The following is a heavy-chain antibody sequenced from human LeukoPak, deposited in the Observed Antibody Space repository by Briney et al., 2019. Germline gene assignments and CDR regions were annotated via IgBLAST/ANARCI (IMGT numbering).Heavy chain of an antibody. J-gene: IGHJ6*03. Sequence: PGGSLRLSCAASGFTFSDYYMSWIRQAPGKGLEWVSYISSSGSTIYYADSVKGRFTISRDNAKNSLYLRMNSLRAEDTAVYYCARDGYYDFWSGYYSHYYYYMDVWGKGTTVTVSS. CDR1: GFTFSDYY. CDR3: ARDGYYDFWSGYYSHYYYYMDV. CDR2: ISSSGSTI. D-gene: IGHD3-3*01. V-gene: IGHV3-11*04.